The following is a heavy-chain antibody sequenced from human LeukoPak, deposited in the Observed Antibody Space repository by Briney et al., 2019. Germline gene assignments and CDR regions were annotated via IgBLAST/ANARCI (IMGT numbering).Heavy chain of an antibody. CDR1: GGTFSSYA. CDR3: ARARLEYYDSSGYDFDY. V-gene: IGHV1-69*13. D-gene: IGHD3-22*01. J-gene: IGHJ4*02. CDR2: IIPIFGTA. Sequence: SVKVSCKASGGTFSSYAISWVRQAPGQGLEWMGGIIPIFGTANYAQKFQGRVTITADESTSTAYMELSSLRSEDTAVYYCARARLEYYDSSGYDFDYWGQGTLVTVSS.